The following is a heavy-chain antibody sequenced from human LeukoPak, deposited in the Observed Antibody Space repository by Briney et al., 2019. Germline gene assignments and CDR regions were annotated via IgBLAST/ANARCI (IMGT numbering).Heavy chain of an antibody. CDR3: ARSFGSSSRYYFDY. V-gene: IGHV1-18*01. CDR2: ISSYNGNT. Sequence: ASVKVSCKAYGYSFTSYGITWVRQAPGQGLEWMGWISSYNGNTNYAQKLQGRVTMTTDTSTSTAYMELRSLRSDDTAVYYCARSFGSSSRYYFDYWGQGTLVTVSS. CDR1: GYSFTSYG. D-gene: IGHD6-13*01. J-gene: IGHJ4*02.